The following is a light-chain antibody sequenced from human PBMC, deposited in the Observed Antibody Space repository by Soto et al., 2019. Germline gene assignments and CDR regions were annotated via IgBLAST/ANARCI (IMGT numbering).Light chain of an antibody. CDR1: QSVHSY. CDR3: QQYDRWPVT. J-gene: IGKJ4*01. CDR2: GVS. Sequence: EIVMTQSPATLSVSPGERVTLSCRASQSVHSYLGWYQQKPGLAPRLLIYGVSTRATGIPARFSGSGSGTEFTLTISSLQSEDFAVYYCQQYDRWPVTFGGGTKVEIK. V-gene: IGKV3-15*01.